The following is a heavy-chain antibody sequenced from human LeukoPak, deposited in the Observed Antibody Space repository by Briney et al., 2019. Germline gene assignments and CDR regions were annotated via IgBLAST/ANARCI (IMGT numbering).Heavy chain of an antibody. CDR2: IYYSGST. CDR1: GGSISSYY. V-gene: IGHV4-59*08. J-gene: IGHJ3*02. CDR3: ARHVADYYGSGSYRAFDI. D-gene: IGHD3-10*01. Sequence: SETLSLTCTVSGGSISSYYWSWIRQPPGKGLEWIGYIYYSGSTNYNPSLKGRVTISVDTSKNQFSLKLSSVTAADTAVYYCARHVADYYGSGSYRAFDIWDQGTMVTVSS.